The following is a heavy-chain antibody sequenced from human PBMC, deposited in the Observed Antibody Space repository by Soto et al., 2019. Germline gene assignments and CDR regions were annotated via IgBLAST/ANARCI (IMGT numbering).Heavy chain of an antibody. CDR1: GGSVNSGNYY. V-gene: IGHV4-34*01. CDR3: ARVERGTATTVVDAFDI. D-gene: IGHD1-1*01. CDR2: MSHSGGT. Sequence: QVQLQQWGAGLLKPSETLSLTCAVFGGSVNSGNYYWSCIRQPLGKGLEWIGEMSHSGGTHFNPSLKSRVTISVDTSKNQFSLKMSSVTAADTALYYCARVERGTATTVVDAFDIWGPGTMVTVSS. J-gene: IGHJ3*02.